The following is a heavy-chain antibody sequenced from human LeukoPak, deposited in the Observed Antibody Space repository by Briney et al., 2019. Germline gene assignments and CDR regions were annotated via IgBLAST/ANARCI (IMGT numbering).Heavy chain of an antibody. V-gene: IGHV3-43D*03. J-gene: IGHJ4*02. CDR3: AKGLRAGYSYGSDCFDY. CDR2: ISWDGGST. D-gene: IGHD5-18*01. Sequence: GGSLRLSCAASGFTFDDYAMHWVRQAPGKGLEWVSLISWDGGSTYYADSVKGRFTISRDNSKNTLYLQMNSLRAEDTAVYYCAKGLRAGYSYGSDCFDYWGQGTLVTVSS. CDR1: GFTFDDYA.